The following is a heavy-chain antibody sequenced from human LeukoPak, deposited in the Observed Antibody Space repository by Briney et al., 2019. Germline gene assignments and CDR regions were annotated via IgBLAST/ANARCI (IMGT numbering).Heavy chain of an antibody. CDR2: IYYSGST. Sequence: PSETLSLTCTVSGGSISSSSYYWGWIRQPPGKGLEWIGSIYYSGSTYYNPSLKSRVTISVDTSKNQFSLKLSSVTAADTAVYYCARLYGSGSYWYWGQGTLVTVSS. D-gene: IGHD3-10*01. J-gene: IGHJ4*02. CDR1: GGSISSSSYY. CDR3: ARLYGSGSYWY. V-gene: IGHV4-39*07.